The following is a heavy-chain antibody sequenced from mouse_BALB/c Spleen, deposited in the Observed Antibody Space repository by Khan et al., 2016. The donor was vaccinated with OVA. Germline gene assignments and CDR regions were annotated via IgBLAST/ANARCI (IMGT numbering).Heavy chain of an antibody. D-gene: IGHD2-14*01. J-gene: IGHJ1*01. CDR2: IWSGGST. V-gene: IGHV2-2*02. CDR1: AFSLTSYG. CDR3: ARNRRYDGYWDFGV. Sequence: QVQLKESGPGLVQPSQSLSITCTVSAFSLTSYGVHWVRQSPGKGLEWLGVIWSGGSTDYNAAFISRLSISKDNSKSQVFFKMNSLQANDTAIEYCARNRRYDGYWDFGVWGAGTTVTVSS.